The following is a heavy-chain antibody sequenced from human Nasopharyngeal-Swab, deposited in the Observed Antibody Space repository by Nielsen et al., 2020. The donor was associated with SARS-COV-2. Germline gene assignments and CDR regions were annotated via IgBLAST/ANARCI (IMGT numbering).Heavy chain of an antibody. J-gene: IGHJ6*02. CDR2: ISSSSTTI. Sequence: GESLKISCAASGFTFRSYTLNWVRQAPGRGLEWVSYISSSSTTIYYTGSVRGRFTISRDNAKNSLFLQMNSLRDEDTAVYYCARDISPGAYGTDVWGQGTTVTVSS. V-gene: IGHV3-48*02. CDR3: ARDISPGAYGTDV. CDR1: GFTFRSYT. D-gene: IGHD3-10*01.